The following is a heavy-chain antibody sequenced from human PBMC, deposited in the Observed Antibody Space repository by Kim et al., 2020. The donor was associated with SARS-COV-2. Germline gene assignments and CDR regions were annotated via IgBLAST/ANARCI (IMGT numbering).Heavy chain of an antibody. V-gene: IGHV4-59*01. CDR1: SDSFSAYY. D-gene: IGHD2-21*01. Sequence: SETLSLTCTVSSDSFSAYYWSWIRHLPGKGLEWMGYIFYGGDTNYNPSLKGRVTISWDTSRNQFSLDVTSVTDADTADYYCARSEGRASWHQFHYWGQGILVAVSS. J-gene: IGHJ4*02. CDR2: IFYGGDT. CDR3: ARSEGRASWHQFHY.